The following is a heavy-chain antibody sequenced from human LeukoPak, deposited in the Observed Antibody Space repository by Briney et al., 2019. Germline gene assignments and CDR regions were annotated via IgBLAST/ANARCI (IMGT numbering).Heavy chain of an antibody. J-gene: IGHJ4*02. Sequence: PGGTLRLSCAASGFTFSDYSMNWVRQAPGRGLEWLSYIGLASGFTSYTDSVKVRFTIYSATARTSLYLHLHSLRATAQAVFFFPRDHNWAFDSWGQGTLVTVSS. D-gene: IGHD1-20*01. CDR2: IGLASGFT. CDR1: GFTFSDYS. CDR3: PRDHNWAFDS. V-gene: IGHV3-21*05.